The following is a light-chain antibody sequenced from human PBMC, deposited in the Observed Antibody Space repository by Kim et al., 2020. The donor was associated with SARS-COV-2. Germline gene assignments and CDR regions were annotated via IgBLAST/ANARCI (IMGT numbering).Light chain of an antibody. CDR2: DAS. CDR3: QQRSS. J-gene: IGKJ5*01. CDR1: QSVSSY. V-gene: IGKV3-11*01. Sequence: EIVLRQSPTPLSLSPGERATLSCRASQSVSSYLAWYQQKPGQAPRLLIYDASKRAIGIPARFRGSGSGTDFTLTISRLEPEDSAVYFCQQRSSFGQGTRLEIK.